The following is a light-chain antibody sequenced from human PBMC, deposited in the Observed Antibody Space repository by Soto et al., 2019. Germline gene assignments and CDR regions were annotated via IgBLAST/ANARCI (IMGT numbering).Light chain of an antibody. CDR1: QSVSVNS. CDR2: AAS. J-gene: IGKJ3*01. Sequence: PGERATLSCRASQSVSVNSLAWYQQKGGQAPRLLIYAASTRATGVPDRFSGTGSGTDFALTISRLETDDSAVHYCQQYGGSPFTFGPGTKVDIK. CDR3: QQYGGSPFT. V-gene: IGKV3-20*01.